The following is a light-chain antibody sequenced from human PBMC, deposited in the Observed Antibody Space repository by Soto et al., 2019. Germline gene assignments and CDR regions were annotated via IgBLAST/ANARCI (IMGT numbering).Light chain of an antibody. V-gene: IGKV4-1*01. J-gene: IGKJ2*01. CDR3: QQYESTPPT. CDR2: WAS. CDR1: QSVLYNSNNKNY. Sequence: DIVMTQSPDSLAVSLGERATINYKSSQSVLYNSNNKNYLAWYQQRPGQPPKLLIYWASTRESGVPDRFSGSGSGTDFTLTITSLQAEDVAVYYCQQYESTPPTFGQGTKLELK.